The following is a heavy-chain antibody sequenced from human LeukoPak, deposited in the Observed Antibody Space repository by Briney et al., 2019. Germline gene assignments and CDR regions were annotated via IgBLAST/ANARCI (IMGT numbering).Heavy chain of an antibody. D-gene: IGHD1-20*01. CDR1: GFPFSTYA. V-gene: IGHV3-23*01. J-gene: IGHJ4*02. CDR2: ISGGGHTT. CDR3: AKALSGTTPFDY. Sequence: PGGSLRLSCAASGFPFSTYAMTWVRQAPGKGLEWVSAISGGGHTTYYADSVKGRFTISRDNSKNTLFLQMNSLRGEDTAVYYCAKALSGTTPFDYWGQGTLVSVSS.